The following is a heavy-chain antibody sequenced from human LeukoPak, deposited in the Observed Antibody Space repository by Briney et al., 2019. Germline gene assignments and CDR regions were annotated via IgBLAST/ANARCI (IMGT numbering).Heavy chain of an antibody. J-gene: IGHJ4*02. D-gene: IGHD4-17*01. CDR3: ARHEDGDYSFDS. Sequence: GESLKISCKGSGYRFTGYWINWVRQMPGKGLEWMGTIDPSDSYTNYNPSFQGHVTISADKSISTAYLQWSGLKAPDTAMFYCARHEDGDYSFDSWGQGTLVTVSS. V-gene: IGHV5-10-1*01. CDR2: IDPSDSYT. CDR1: GYRFTGYW.